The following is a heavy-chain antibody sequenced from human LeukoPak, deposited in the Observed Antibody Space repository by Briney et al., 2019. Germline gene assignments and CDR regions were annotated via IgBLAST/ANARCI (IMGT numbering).Heavy chain of an antibody. J-gene: IGHJ4*02. CDR1: GGSISSGGYY. CDR2: IYYSGST. Sequence: SQPLSLTCTVSGGSISSGGYYWSWIRQPPGKGLEWIGYIYYSGSTNYNPSLKSRVTISVDTSKNQFSLKLSSVTAADTAVYYCARLYSSGWEFDYWGQGTLVTLSS. V-gene: IGHV4-61*08. D-gene: IGHD6-19*01. CDR3: ARLYSSGWEFDY.